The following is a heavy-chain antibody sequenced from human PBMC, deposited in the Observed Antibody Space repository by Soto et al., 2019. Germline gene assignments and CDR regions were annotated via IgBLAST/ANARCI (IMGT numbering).Heavy chain of an antibody. CDR1: GFTFSTYA. J-gene: IGHJ4*02. Sequence: PGGSLRLSCAASGFTFSTYAMNWVRQAPGKGLEWVSGISGSGDSTYYADSVKGRFTVSRDNSKNTLYLQINNLRAEDTAVFYCAKERSSGWSFDYWGQGTLVTVSS. V-gene: IGHV3-23*01. D-gene: IGHD6-19*01. CDR3: AKERSSGWSFDY. CDR2: ISGSGDST.